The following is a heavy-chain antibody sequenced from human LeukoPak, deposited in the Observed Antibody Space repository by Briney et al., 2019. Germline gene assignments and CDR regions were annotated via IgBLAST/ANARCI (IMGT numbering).Heavy chain of an antibody. V-gene: IGHV3-21*01. Sequence: GGSLRLSCAASGFNFRSYSMNWVRQTPGKGLEWVSSISMSTSYIYYADSVKGRFIISRDNAQNSLYLQMNSLRAEDTAIYYCARGVVIVPAANTDYYHYGMDVWGQGTTVTVSS. CDR3: ARGVVIVPAANTDYYHYGMDV. CDR1: GFNFRSYS. D-gene: IGHD2-2*01. CDR2: ISMSTSYI. J-gene: IGHJ6*02.